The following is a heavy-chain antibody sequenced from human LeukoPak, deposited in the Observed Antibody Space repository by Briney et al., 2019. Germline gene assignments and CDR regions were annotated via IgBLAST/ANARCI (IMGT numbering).Heavy chain of an antibody. D-gene: IGHD6-19*01. CDR2: SRNRANSHTT. CDR1: GFTLSDQF. V-gene: IGHV3-72*01. Sequence: GGSLRLSCAASGFTLSDQFMDWVRQAPGKGLEWIGRSRNRANSHTTEYAASVKGRFTVSRDDSGNLMYLQMNSLKIEDTAVYFCTRDGGSSGNTTFDIWGQGTEVTVSS. CDR3: TRDGGSSGNTTFDI. J-gene: IGHJ3*02.